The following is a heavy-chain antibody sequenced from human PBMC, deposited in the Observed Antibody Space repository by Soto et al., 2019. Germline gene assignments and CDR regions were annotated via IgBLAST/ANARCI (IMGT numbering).Heavy chain of an antibody. V-gene: IGHV3-64*01. CDR1: GFTFSSYA. D-gene: IGHD2-2*01. J-gene: IGHJ4*02. CDR2: SSSNGGST. CDR3: AREGYCSSTSCYSFDY. Sequence: EVQLVESGGGLVQPGGSLRLSCAASGFTFSSYAMHWVRQAPGKGLEYVSASSSNGGSTYYANSVKGRFTISRDNSKNTLYLQMGSLRAEDMAVYYCAREGYCSSTSCYSFDYWGQGTLVTVSS.